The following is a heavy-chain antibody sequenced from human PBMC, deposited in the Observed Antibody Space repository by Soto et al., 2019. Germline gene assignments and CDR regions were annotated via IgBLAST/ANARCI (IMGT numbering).Heavy chain of an antibody. Sequence: PGGSLRLSCAASGFTFSAAAIHRVRQASGKGLEWIGRTRSKTESYATAYAASVKGRFTISRDESKNTAYLQMNSLKTEDTAVYYCTRHLVDYWGQGT. V-gene: IGHV3-73*01. J-gene: IGHJ4*02. CDR3: TRHLVDY. CDR1: GFTFSAAA. CDR2: TRSKTESYAT. D-gene: IGHD2-15*01.